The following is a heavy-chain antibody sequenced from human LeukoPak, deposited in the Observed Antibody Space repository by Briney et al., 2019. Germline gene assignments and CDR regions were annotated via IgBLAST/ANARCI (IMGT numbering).Heavy chain of an antibody. CDR1: GGSISSNIYY. CDR3: ASPPPGSSSWYGWFDP. Sequence: SETLSLTCTVSGGSISSNIYYWGWIRQPPGKGLEWIGSIYYSGTTYYNPSLKSRVTISVDTSKNQFSLKLSSVTAADTAVYYCASPPPGSSSWYGWFDPWGQGTLVTVSS. CDR2: IYYSGTT. J-gene: IGHJ5*02. V-gene: IGHV4-39*07. D-gene: IGHD6-13*01.